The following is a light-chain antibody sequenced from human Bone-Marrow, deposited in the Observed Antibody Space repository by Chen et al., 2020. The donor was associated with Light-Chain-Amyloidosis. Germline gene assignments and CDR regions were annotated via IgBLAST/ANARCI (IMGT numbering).Light chain of an antibody. CDR2: RDT. V-gene: IGLV3-25*03. CDR1: DLPTKY. Sequence: SYELTQPPSVLVSPGQTARITCSGDDLPTKYAYWYQQKPGQAPALVIHRDTERPSGISERFSGSSSGTTATLTISGVQAEDEADYHCQSADSSGTYEVIFGGGTKLTVL. J-gene: IGLJ2*01. CDR3: QSADSSGTYEVI.